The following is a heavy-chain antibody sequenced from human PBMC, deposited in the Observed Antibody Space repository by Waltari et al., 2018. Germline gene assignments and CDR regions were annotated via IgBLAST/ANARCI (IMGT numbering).Heavy chain of an antibody. CDR1: GLTVSSTH. CDR2: IYPAGST. D-gene: IGHD3-3*01. J-gene: IGHJ4*02. Sequence: DVRLLESGGGLVRPGGSLRLSCAASGLTVSSTHMTGVRQAPGQGLGCATFIYPAGSTYHADSVLGRFTISRDVSQNTLYLQMNNLRPEDTAVYYCATARDEFTASIFFDHWGQGALVSVSS. V-gene: IGHV3-66*02. CDR3: ATARDEFTASIFFDH.